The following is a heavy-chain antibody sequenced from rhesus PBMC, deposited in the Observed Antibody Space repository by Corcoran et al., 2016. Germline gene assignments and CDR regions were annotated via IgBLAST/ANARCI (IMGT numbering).Heavy chain of an antibody. J-gene: IGHJ4*01. CDR3: ARTYCSGIYCYAPLY. Sequence: QVQLVQSGAEDKKSGSAVKVSGKASGYTFHEYDRHWVRKAPGQGVGWMGETNPNPSGTNYAKKFQGRVTMPRDTSTSTAYMELSSLRSEDTAVYYCARTYCSGIYCYAPLYWGQGVLVTVSS. CDR2: TNPNPSGT. CDR1: GYTFHEYD. V-gene: IGHV1-138*01. D-gene: IGHD2-27*01.